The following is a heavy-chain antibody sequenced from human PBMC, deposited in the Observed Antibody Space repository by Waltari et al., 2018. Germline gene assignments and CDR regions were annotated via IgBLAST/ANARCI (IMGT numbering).Heavy chain of an antibody. CDR3: AGDRSGTINSFDP. CDR1: GDSVSSGPYF. V-gene: IGHV4-39*07. CDR2: MFYSGTT. D-gene: IGHD1-26*01. J-gene: IGHJ5*02. Sequence: QLQLQESGPRLVKPAETLSLTCTVSGDSVSSGPYFWAWIRQPPGKGLGWLGGMFYSGTTYHNSSLKSRVTISVDTSKNQVSLQLKSVTAADTAVYFCAGDRSGTINSFDPWGRGTLVTVSS.